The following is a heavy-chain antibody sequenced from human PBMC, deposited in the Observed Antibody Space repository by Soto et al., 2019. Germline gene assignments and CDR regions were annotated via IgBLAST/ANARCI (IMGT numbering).Heavy chain of an antibody. J-gene: IGHJ6*03. CDR1: GYTFTSYA. CDR2: INAGNGNT. Sequence: ASVKVSCKASGYTFTSYAMHWVRQAPGQRLEWMGWINAGNGNTKYSQKFQGRVTITRDTSASTAYMELSSLRSEDTAVYYCARGAIVVVPAAIAYYYYYMDVWGKGTTVTVSS. CDR3: ARGAIVVVPAAIAYYYYYMDV. V-gene: IGHV1-3*01. D-gene: IGHD2-2*02.